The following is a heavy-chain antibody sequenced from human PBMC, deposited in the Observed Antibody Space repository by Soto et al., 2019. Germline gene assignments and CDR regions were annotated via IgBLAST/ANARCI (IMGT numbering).Heavy chain of an antibody. V-gene: IGHV3-23*01. CDR3: AKGVIILGRYYSYLDV. J-gene: IGHJ6*03. D-gene: IGHD2-21*01. Sequence: EVQLLESGGGLVQPGGSLRLSCAASGFTFSNYGMSWVRQAPGKGLEWVSAVDGGGGDKYYADSVKGRFTISRDNSKNILYLQMNSLRAEDTAVYYCAKGVIILGRYYSYLDVWGKGTTVIVSS. CDR2: VDGGGGDK. CDR1: GFTFSNYG.